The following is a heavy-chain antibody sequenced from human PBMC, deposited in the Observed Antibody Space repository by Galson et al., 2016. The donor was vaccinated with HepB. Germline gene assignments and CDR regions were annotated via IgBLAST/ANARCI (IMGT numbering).Heavy chain of an antibody. D-gene: IGHD3/OR15-3a*01. J-gene: IGHJ3*02. Sequence: TLSLTCTVSGDSISSGSFYWSWIRQPVGKGLEWIGRVYTSGITHYNASLKSRVTISLNTSKDQFSLRLTSVTAADTAVYYCAREPFLDLDPNTRNNAFYIWGQGTMVTLSS. CDR2: VYTSGIT. V-gene: IGHV4-61*02. CDR1: GDSISSGSFY. CDR3: AREPFLDLDPNTRNNAFYI.